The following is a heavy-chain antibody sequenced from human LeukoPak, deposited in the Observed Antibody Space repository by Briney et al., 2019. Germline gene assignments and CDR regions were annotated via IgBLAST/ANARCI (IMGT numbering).Heavy chain of an antibody. CDR3: AKGGGETTVEVSAAGVFQY. J-gene: IGHJ4*02. V-gene: IGHV3-23*01. Sequence: PGGSLRLSCGATGFTFSNYIMSWVRQGPGKGLEWISGINGTTGKTYYADSVKGRFSVSRDNSKNTLYLQMDRLRAEDTAVYYCAKGGGETTVEVSAAGVFQYWGQGTLVTVSS. CDR2: INGTTGKT. D-gene: IGHD4-11*01. CDR1: GFTFSNYI.